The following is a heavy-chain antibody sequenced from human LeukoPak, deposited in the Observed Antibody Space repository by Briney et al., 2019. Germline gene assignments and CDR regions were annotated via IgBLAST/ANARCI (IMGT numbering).Heavy chain of an antibody. Sequence: SVKVSCKASGGTFSSHAISWVRQAPGQGLEWMGGIIPIFGTANYAQKFQGRVTITTDESTSTAYMELSSLRSEDTAVYYCAREFGYYDSSGLFDCWGQGTLVTVSS. D-gene: IGHD3-22*01. CDR3: AREFGYYDSSGLFDC. CDR2: IIPIFGTA. J-gene: IGHJ4*02. V-gene: IGHV1-69*05. CDR1: GGTFSSHA.